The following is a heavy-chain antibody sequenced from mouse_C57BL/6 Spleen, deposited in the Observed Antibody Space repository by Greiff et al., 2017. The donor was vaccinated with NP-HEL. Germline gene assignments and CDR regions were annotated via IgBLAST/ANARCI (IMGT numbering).Heavy chain of an antibody. CDR1: GYTFTSYW. D-gene: IGHD2-1*01. Sequence: QVQLQQPGAELVRPGSSVKLSCKASGYTFTSYWMHWVKQRPIQGLEWIGNIDTSDSDTHYNQKFKDKATLTVDKSSSTAYMQLSSLTSEDSAVYYCARLYYGNYYYAMDYWGQGTSVTVSS. J-gene: IGHJ4*01. CDR3: ARLYYGNYYYAMDY. V-gene: IGHV1-52*01. CDR2: IDTSDSDT.